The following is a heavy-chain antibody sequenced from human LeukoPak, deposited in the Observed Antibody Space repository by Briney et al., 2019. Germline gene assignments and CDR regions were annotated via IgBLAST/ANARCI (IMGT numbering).Heavy chain of an antibody. CDR2: INPNSGGT. CDR3: ARDLGTAVAPRDY. CDR1: GGTFTGYY. Sequence: GASVKVSRKASGGTFTGYYMHWVRQAPGQGLEWMGWINPNSGGTNYAQKFQGRVTMTRDTSISTAYMELSRLRSDDTAVYYCARDLGTAVAPRDYWGQGTLVTVSS. J-gene: IGHJ4*02. D-gene: IGHD6-19*01. V-gene: IGHV1-2*02.